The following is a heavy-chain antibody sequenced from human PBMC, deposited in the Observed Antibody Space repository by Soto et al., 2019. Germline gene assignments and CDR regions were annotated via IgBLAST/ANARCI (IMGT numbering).Heavy chain of an antibody. CDR2: IDDDGSA. V-gene: IGHV4-34*01. CDR3: ARDRRASNFLPCWVDP. J-gene: IGHJ5*02. Sequence: QVQLQPWGAGLLKPSETLSLTCVVSGGSFSSYHWAWIRPTPGKGLEWIWEIDDDGSARYNPSLQGRFTLSVDTPKNHLSLSLTSVTAADTAVYYCARDRRASNFLPCWVDPWGQGTLVNGSA. D-gene: IGHD3-16*02. CDR1: GGSFSSYH.